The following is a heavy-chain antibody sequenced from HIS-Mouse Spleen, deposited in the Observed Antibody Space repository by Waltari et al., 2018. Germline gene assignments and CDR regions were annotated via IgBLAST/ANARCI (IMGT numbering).Heavy chain of an antibody. V-gene: IGHV4-39*07. CDR2: IYYSGRT. D-gene: IGHD6-13*01. CDR3: AREIPYSSSWYDWYFDL. Sequence: QLQLQESGPGLVKPSETLSLTCTVSGGSISSSSSYWGWIRQRPGQGLEWIGSIYYSGRTYYNPSLKSRVTISVDTSKNQFSLKLSSVTAADTAVYYCAREIPYSSSWYDWYFDLWGRGTLVTVSS. J-gene: IGHJ2*01. CDR1: GGSISSSSSY.